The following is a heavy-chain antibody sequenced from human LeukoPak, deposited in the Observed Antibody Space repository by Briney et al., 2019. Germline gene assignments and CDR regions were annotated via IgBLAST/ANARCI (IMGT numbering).Heavy chain of an antibody. V-gene: IGHV1-8*01. CDR2: MNPNSGNT. CDR1: GYTFTSYD. CDR3: ARGREYQLLISMDV. D-gene: IGHD2-2*01. Sequence: ASVKVSCKASGYTFTSYDINWVRQATGQGLEWMGWMNPNSGNTGYAQKFQGRVTMTRNTSISTAYMELSSLRSGDTAVYYCARGREYQLLISMDVWGQGTTVTVSS. J-gene: IGHJ6*02.